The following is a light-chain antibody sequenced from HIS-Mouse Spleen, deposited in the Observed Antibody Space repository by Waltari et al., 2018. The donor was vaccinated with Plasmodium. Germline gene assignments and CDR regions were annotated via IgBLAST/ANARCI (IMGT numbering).Light chain of an antibody. V-gene: IGLV3-10*01. CDR1: ALPKQY. CDR2: EDS. Sequence: SYELTQPPSVSVSPGQTARITCPGDALPKQYASWYQQKSGQAPVLVIYEDSKRPSGIPERFSGSSSGTMATLTISGAQVEDEADYYCYSTDSSGNYVFGTGTKVTVL. CDR3: YSTDSSGNYV. J-gene: IGLJ1*01.